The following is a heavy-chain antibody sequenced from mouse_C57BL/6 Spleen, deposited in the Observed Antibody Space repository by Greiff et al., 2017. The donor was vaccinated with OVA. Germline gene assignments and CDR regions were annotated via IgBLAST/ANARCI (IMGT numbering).Heavy chain of an antibody. D-gene: IGHD2-4*01. V-gene: IGHV1-62-2*01. CDR2: FYPGSGSI. CDR3: ARHEEGGLPAWFAY. J-gene: IGHJ3*01. Sequence: VQLQQSGAELVKPGASVKLSCKASGYTFPAYTIHWVKQRSGQGLEWIGWFYPGSGSITYNAKFKDKATLTADKSASTVYMELSRLTSEDSAVYFWARHEEGGLPAWFAYWGQGTLVTVSA. CDR1: GYTFPAYT.